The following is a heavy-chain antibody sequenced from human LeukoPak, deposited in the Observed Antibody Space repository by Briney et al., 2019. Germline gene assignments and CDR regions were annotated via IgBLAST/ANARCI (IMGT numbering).Heavy chain of an antibody. CDR3: AKMKGHPLPKYYMDV. CDR2: ISGRGDNA. CDR1: GFTFSGFA. V-gene: IGHV3-23*01. J-gene: IGHJ6*01. Sequence: GGSLRLSCAASGFTFSGFAMSWVRRTPGKGLEWVSGISGRGDNALYADSVKGRFTISRDNSKNTLYLEMNSLRAEDTAIYYCAKMKGHPLPKYYMDVWGQGTTVTVSS. D-gene: IGHD1-26*01.